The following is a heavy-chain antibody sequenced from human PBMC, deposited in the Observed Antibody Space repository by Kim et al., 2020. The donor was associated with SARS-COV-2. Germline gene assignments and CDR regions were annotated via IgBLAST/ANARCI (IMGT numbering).Heavy chain of an antibody. CDR2: TYYRSKWYN. D-gene: IGHD6-13*01. Sequence: SQTLSLTCAISGDSVSSNSAAWNWIRQSPSRGLEWLGRTYYRSKWYNDYAVSVKSRITINPDTSKNQFSLQLNSVTPGDTSVYYCARVIAAAGIGAFDIWGQGTMITVSS. V-gene: IGHV6-1*01. CDR3: ARVIAAAGIGAFDI. J-gene: IGHJ3*02. CDR1: GDSVSSNSAA.